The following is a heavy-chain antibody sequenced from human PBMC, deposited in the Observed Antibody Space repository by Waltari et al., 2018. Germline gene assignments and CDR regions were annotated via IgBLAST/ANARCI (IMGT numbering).Heavy chain of an antibody. Sequence: EVQLVESGGGSVQPGGSLRLSCAASGFTLSTYWMNWVRQAPGKGLVWVSRINSDGRSTIYADSVKGRFTISRDNAKNTLYLQMNSVRAEDTAVYYCVREDYGITSFDYWGQGTLVTVSS. J-gene: IGHJ4*02. CDR1: GFTLSTYW. CDR2: INSDGRST. V-gene: IGHV3-74*01. CDR3: VREDYGITSFDY. D-gene: IGHD3-10*01.